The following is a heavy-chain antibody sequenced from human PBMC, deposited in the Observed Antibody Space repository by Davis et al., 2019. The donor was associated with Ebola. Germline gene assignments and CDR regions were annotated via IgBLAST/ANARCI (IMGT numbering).Heavy chain of an antibody. V-gene: IGHV4-30-4*01. Sequence: SETLSLTCTVSGGSIRSGDYYWSWIRQPPGKGLEWIGYISYSGSTFYNPSLESRVSISVDTSKNQFSLKLSSVTAADTAVHYCARVPYYDSSGHSTTFGFDIWGHGTKVTVSS. J-gene: IGHJ3*02. D-gene: IGHD3-22*01. CDR2: ISYSGST. CDR1: GGSIRSGDYY. CDR3: ARVPYYDSSGHSTTFGFDI.